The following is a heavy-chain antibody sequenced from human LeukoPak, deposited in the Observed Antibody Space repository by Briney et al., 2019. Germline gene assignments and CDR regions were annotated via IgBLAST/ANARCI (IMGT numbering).Heavy chain of an antibody. CDR3: ARDRKNDYGDYKGKNWYFDL. CDR1: GYSISSDYY. Sequence: SETLSLTCTVSGYSISSDYYWGWIRQPPGKGLEWIGSIYHSGSTYYNPSLKSRVTISVDTSKNQFSLKLSSVTAADTAVYYCARDRKNDYGDYKGKNWYFDLWGRGTLVTVSS. V-gene: IGHV4-38-2*02. J-gene: IGHJ2*01. CDR2: IYHSGST. D-gene: IGHD4-17*01.